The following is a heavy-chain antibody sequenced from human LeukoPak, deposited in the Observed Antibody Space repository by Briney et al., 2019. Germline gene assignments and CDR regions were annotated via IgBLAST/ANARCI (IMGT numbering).Heavy chain of an antibody. J-gene: IGHJ5*02. D-gene: IGHD6-13*01. Sequence: GGSLRLSCAASGFTFSSYAMSWVRQAPGKGLEWVSGISGSGGSTYYADSVKGRFTISRDNSKNTLYLQMNSLRAEDTAVYYCAKGEAAAGPPNWFDPWGQGTLVTVSS. V-gene: IGHV3-23*01. CDR1: GFTFSSYA. CDR2: ISGSGGST. CDR3: AKGEAAAGPPNWFDP.